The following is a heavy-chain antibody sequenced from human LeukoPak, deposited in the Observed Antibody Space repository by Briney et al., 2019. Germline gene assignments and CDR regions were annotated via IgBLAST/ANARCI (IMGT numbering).Heavy chain of an antibody. CDR3: APGIAVAGTDYFDY. CDR1: GYTFTGYY. J-gene: IGHJ4*02. V-gene: IGHV1-2*02. Sequence: ASVKVSCKASGYTFTGYYMHWVRQAPGQGLEWMGWINPSSGGTNYAQKFQGRVTMTRDTSISTAYMELSRLRSDDTAVYYCAPGIAVAGTDYFDYWGQGTLVTVSS. D-gene: IGHD6-19*01. CDR2: INPSSGGT.